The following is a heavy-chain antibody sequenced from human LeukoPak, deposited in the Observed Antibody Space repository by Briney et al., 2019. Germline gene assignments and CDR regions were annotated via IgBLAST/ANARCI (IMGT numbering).Heavy chain of an antibody. CDR2: INHSGST. CDR3: ARQPSVSRGLPPIDY. CDR1: GVSFSGYY. Sequence: SETLSLTCAVYGVSFSGYYWSWIRQPPGKGLEWIGEINHSGSTDYNPSLKSRVTISVDTSKNQFSLKLSSVTAADTAVYYCARQPSVSRGLPPIDYWGQETLVTVSS. D-gene: IGHD1-26*01. J-gene: IGHJ4*02. V-gene: IGHV4-34*01.